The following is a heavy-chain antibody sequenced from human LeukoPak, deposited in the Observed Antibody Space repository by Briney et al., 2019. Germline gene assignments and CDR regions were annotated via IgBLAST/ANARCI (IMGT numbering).Heavy chain of an antibody. CDR1: GFTFSRYA. J-gene: IGHJ4*02. CDR2: ISGSGGST. D-gene: IGHD4-17*01. Sequence: RGSLRLSCAASGFTFSRYAMSWVRQAPGKGLEWVSAISGSGGSTYYADSVKGRFTISRDNSKNTLYLQMNSLRAEDTAVYYCARYGDYVSGEVDYWGQGTLVTVSS. V-gene: IGHV3-23*01. CDR3: ARYGDYVSGEVDY.